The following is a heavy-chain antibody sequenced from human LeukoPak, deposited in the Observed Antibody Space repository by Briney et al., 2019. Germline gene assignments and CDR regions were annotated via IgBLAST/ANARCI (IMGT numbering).Heavy chain of an antibody. V-gene: IGHV4-59*01. Sequence: SKTLSLTCTVSGGSISSYYWSWIRQPPGKGLEWNGYLYYSGSTNYTPSLKSRVTISVDTSKNQFSLKLSSVTAADTAVFFCSKQTTEYDILTGFYYYGMDVWGQGTTVTVSS. CDR1: GGSISSYY. CDR3: SKQTTEYDILTGFYYYGMDV. J-gene: IGHJ6*02. CDR2: LYYSGST. D-gene: IGHD3-9*01.